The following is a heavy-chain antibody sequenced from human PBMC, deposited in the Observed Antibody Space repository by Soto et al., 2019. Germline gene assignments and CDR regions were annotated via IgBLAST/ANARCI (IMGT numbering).Heavy chain of an antibody. J-gene: IGHJ6*02. Sequence: SDTLSLTCSVYGGSFSGYYWSWIRQPPGKGLEWIGEINHSGSTNYNPSLKSRVTISVDTSKNQFSLKLSSVTAADTAVYYCARDTYYDFWSGYSRPLYYYGMDVWGQGNTVTGSS. V-gene: IGHV4-34*01. D-gene: IGHD3-3*01. CDR2: INHSGST. CDR3: ARDTYYDFWSGYSRPLYYYGMDV. CDR1: GGSFSGYY.